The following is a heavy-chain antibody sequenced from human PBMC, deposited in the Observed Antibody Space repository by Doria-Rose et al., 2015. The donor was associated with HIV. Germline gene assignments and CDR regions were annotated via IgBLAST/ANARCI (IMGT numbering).Heavy chain of an antibody. Sequence: QESGPVLVKPTETLTLTCTVSGVSLSSPGMGVSWIRQPPGKALEWLANIFSDDERSYKTSLKSRLTISRATAKSQVVLTMTDMDPVDTATYYCARIRSSRWYRKYYFDFWGQGTLVIVSA. J-gene: IGHJ4*02. CDR1: GVSLSSPGMG. CDR2: IFSDDER. D-gene: IGHD6-13*01. V-gene: IGHV2-26*01. CDR3: ARIRSSRWYRKYYFDF.